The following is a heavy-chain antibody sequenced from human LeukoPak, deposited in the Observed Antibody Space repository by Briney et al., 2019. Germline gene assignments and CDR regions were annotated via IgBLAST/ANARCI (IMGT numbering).Heavy chain of an antibody. D-gene: IGHD3-16*01. V-gene: IGHV4-59*08. CDR3: ARQPGGPGPTLGWFDP. J-gene: IGHJ5*02. CDR2: IYYSGST. CDR1: GGSISSYY. Sequence: SETLSLTCTVSGGSISSYYWSWIRQPPGKGLEWIGYIYYSGSTNYNPSLKSRVTISVDTSKNQFSLKLSSVTAADTAVYYCARQPGGPGPTLGWFDPWGQGTLVTVSS.